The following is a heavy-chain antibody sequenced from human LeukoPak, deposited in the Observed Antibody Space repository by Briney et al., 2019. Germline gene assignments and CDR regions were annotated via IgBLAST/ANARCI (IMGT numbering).Heavy chain of an antibody. CDR2: IIPIFGTA. CDR3: ARNIAAAGNPNWFDP. J-gene: IGHJ5*02. V-gene: IGHV1-69*06. D-gene: IGHD6-13*01. Sequence: SVKVSCKASGYTFTSCAMNWVRQAPGQGLEWMGGIIPIFGTANYAQKFQGRVTITADKSTSTAYMELSSLRSEDTAVYYCARNIAAAGNPNWFDPWGQGTLVTVSS. CDR1: GYTFTSCA.